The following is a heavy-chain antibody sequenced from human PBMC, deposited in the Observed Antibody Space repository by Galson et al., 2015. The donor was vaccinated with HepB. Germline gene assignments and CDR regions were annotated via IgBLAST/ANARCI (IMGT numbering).Heavy chain of an antibody. CDR1: GYTFTGYY. Sequence: VKVSCKASGYTFTGYYMHWVRQAPGQGLEWMGRISPNSGGTNYAQKFQGRVTMTRDTSISTAYMELSRLRSDDTAVYYCARERGLATPFDYWGQGTLVTVSS. V-gene: IGHV1-2*06. J-gene: IGHJ4*02. CDR3: ARERGLATPFDY. CDR2: ISPNSGGT. D-gene: IGHD2-15*01.